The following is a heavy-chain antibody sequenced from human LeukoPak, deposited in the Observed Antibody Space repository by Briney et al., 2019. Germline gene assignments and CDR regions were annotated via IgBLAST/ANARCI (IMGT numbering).Heavy chain of an antibody. V-gene: IGHV3-30-3*01. CDR1: GFTFSSYA. D-gene: IGHD3-22*01. J-gene: IGHJ4*02. CDR2: ISYDGSNK. CDR3: ARDTPYYYDSSGSYFDY. Sequence: GGSLRLSCAASGFTFSSYAMHWVRQAPGKGLEWVAVISYDGSNKYYADSVKGRFTISRDNSKNTLYLQMNSLRAEDTAVYHCARDTPYYYDSSGSYFDYWGQGTLVTVSS.